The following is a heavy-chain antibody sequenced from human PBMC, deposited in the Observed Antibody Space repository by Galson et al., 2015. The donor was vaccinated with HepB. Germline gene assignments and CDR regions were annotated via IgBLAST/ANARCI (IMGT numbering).Heavy chain of an antibody. Sequence: SLRLSCAASGFTFSSYAMHWVRQAPGKGLEWVAVISYDGSNKYYADSVKGRFTISRDNSKNTLYLQMNSLRAEDTAVYYCARGGRLKYSSSWSYYFDYWGQGTLVTVSS. V-gene: IGHV3-30-3*01. CDR1: GFTFSSYA. CDR2: ISYDGSNK. D-gene: IGHD6-13*01. J-gene: IGHJ4*02. CDR3: ARGGRLKYSSSWSYYFDY.